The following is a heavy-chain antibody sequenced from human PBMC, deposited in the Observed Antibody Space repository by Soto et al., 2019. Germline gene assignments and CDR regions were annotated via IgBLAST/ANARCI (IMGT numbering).Heavy chain of an antibody. J-gene: IGHJ6*02. CDR2: IYYSGSA. CDR1: GGSISSSSYY. D-gene: IGHD3-22*01. Sequence: SETLSLTCTVSGGSISSSSYYWGWIRQPPGKGLEWIGSIYYSGSAYYNPSLKSRVTISVDTSKNQFSLKLSSVTAADTAVYYCAREANPLGITMIVVKYGMDVWGQGTMVTVSS. CDR3: AREANPLGITMIVVKYGMDV. V-gene: IGHV4-39*02.